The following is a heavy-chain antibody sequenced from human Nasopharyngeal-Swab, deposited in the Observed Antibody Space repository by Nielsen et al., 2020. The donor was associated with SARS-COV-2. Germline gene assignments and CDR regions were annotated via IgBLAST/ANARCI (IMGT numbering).Heavy chain of an antibody. CDR3: ARKNYFDY. CDR1: GFTFSNAW. V-gene: IGHV3-15*01. Sequence: GESLKISCAASGFTFSNAWMSWVRQAPGKGLEWVGRIKSKTDGGTTDYAAPVKGRFTISRDDSKNTLYLQMNSLKTEDTAVYYCARKNYFDYWGQGTLVTVSS. CDR2: IKSKTDGGTT. J-gene: IGHJ4*02.